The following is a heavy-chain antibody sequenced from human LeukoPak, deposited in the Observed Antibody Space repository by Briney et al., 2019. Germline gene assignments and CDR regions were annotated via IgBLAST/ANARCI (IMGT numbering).Heavy chain of an antibody. CDR3: AREKEYGSGSYLDY. D-gene: IGHD3-10*01. J-gene: IGHJ4*02. V-gene: IGHV3-7*03. CDR2: IKQDGSEK. Sequence: GGSLRLSCAASGFTFSSYWMSWVRQAPGKGLEWEANIKQDGSEKYYVDSVKGRFTISRDNSKNTLYLQMNSLRAEDTAVYYCAREKEYGSGSYLDYWGQGTLVTVSS. CDR1: GFTFSSYW.